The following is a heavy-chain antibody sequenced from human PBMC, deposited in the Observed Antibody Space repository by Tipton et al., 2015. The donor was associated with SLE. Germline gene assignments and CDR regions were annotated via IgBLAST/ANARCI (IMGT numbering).Heavy chain of an antibody. D-gene: IGHD3-16*01. V-gene: IGHV4-59*01. CDR3: ARMTTIGGGRGFDP. Sequence: GLVKPSETQSLTCTVSGGSLSSYFWNWIRQPPGKGLEWIGYVYYSGSTSYNPSLKSRVTISADTSKNQFSLRLTSVTAADTALYYCARMTTIGGGRGFDPWGQGTLVTVSS. CDR1: GGSLSSYF. J-gene: IGHJ5*02. CDR2: VYYSGST.